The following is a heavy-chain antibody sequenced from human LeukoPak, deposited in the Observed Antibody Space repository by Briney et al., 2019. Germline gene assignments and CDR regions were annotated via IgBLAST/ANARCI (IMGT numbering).Heavy chain of an antibody. CDR1: GGSISSGDYY. D-gene: IGHD3-10*01. J-gene: IGHJ4*02. CDR2: IYYSGST. V-gene: IGHV4-30-4*01. Sequence: SETLSLTCTVSGGSISSGDYYWSWIRQPPGKGLEWIGYIYYSGSTYYTPSLKSRVTISLDTSKNQFSLRLSSVTAADTAVYYCARAIASSGSRLFYYWGQGTLVTVSS. CDR3: ARAIASSGSRLFYY.